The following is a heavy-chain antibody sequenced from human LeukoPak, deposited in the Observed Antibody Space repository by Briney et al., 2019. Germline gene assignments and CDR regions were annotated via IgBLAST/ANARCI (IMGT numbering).Heavy chain of an antibody. CDR1: GGSISSYY. D-gene: IGHD4-17*01. CDR3: ARTRDYGDYYRLDY. V-gene: IGHV4-59*01. J-gene: IGHJ4*02. CDR2: IYYSGRT. Sequence: PSETLSLTCTVSGGSISSYYWSWIRQPPGKGLEWIGDIYYSGRTNYNPSLKSRLTISVDTSNNHFSLKLSSVTAADTAVYYCARTRDYGDYYRLDYWGQGTLVTVSS.